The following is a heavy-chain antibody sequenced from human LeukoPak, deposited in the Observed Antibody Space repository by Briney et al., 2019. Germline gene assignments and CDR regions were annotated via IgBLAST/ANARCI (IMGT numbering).Heavy chain of an antibody. V-gene: IGHV4-38-2*02. J-gene: IGHJ4*02. CDR3: ARDWDMEKFDY. Sequence: PSETLSLTCTVSGGSISSYYWGWIRQPPGKGLEWIGSISPSGSTYYNPSLRSRVTISVDTSNNQFSLNLRSVTAADTAVYYCARDWDMEKFDYWGQGALVTVSS. D-gene: IGHD2-15*01. CDR1: GGSISSYY. CDR2: ISPSGST.